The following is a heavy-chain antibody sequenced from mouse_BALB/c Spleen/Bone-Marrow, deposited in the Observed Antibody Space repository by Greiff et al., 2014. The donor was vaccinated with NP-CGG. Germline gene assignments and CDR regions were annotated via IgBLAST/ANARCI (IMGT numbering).Heavy chain of an antibody. V-gene: IGHV5-9-3*01. J-gene: IGHJ2*01. D-gene: IGHD1-2*01. CDR1: GFTFSSYA. Sequence: EVQLVEPGGGLVKPGGSLKLSCAASGFTFSSYAMSWVRQTPEKRLEWVATISSGGSYTYYPDSVKGRFTISRDNAKNTLYLQMSSLRSEDTAMYYCARGNYGYGNYFDYWGQGTTLTVSS. CDR3: ARGNYGYGNYFDY. CDR2: ISSGGSYT.